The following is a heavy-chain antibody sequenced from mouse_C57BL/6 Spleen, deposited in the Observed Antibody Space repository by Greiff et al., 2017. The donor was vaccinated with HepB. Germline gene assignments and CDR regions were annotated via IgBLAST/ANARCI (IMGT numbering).Heavy chain of an antibody. J-gene: IGHJ3*01. CDR3: ARDLGGASWFAY. Sequence: EVKVVESGGGLVKPGGSLKLSCAASGFTFSSYAMSWVRQTPEKRLEWVATISDGGSYTYYPDNVKGRFTISRDNAKNNLYLQMSHLKSEDTAMYYCARDLGGASWFAYWGQGTLVTVSA. CDR2: ISDGGSYT. CDR1: GFTFSSYA. V-gene: IGHV5-4*01.